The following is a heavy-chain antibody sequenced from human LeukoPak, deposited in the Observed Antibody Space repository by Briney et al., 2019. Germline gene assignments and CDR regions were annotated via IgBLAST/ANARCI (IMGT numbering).Heavy chain of an antibody. D-gene: IGHD6-6*01. V-gene: IGHV3-74*01. Sequence: GGSLRLSCAASGFTFSSYWMHWVRQAPGKGLVWVSRINTDGSSTNYADSVKGRFTISRDNAKNTLYLQMNSLRAEDTAVYYCARVGGSSDFDYWGQGTLVTVSS. CDR3: ARVGGSSDFDY. CDR2: INTDGSST. CDR1: GFTFSSYW. J-gene: IGHJ4*02.